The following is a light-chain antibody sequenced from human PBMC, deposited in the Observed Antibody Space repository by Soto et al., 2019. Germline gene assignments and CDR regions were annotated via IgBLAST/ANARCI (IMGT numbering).Light chain of an antibody. J-gene: IGKJ4*01. CDR2: GAS. CDR1: QSVSYSY. CDR3: QRYGTSLT. V-gene: IGKV3-20*01. Sequence: ENVLTQSPGTLSLSPGERATLSCRASQSVSYSYLAWYQQKPRQAPRLLIYGASSRATDIPDRFSGSGSGTDFTLTISRLEPEDFAVYYCQRYGTSLTFCGGTKVEIK.